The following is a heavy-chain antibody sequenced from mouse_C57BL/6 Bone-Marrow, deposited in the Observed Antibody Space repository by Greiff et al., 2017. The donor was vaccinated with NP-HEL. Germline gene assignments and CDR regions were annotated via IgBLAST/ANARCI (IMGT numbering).Heavy chain of an antibody. Sequence: QVQLQQSGPGLVQPSQSLSITCTVSGFSLTSYGVHWVRQSPGKGLEWLGVIWSGGSTDYNAAFMSRLSISMDNSNSQVFFKMNSQQADDTAIYYCARGGLRPYYYAMDYWGQGTSVPVSS. J-gene: IGHJ4*01. D-gene: IGHD2-4*01. CDR1: GFSLTSYG. CDR2: IWSGGST. V-gene: IGHV2-2*01. CDR3: ARGGLRPYYYAMDY.